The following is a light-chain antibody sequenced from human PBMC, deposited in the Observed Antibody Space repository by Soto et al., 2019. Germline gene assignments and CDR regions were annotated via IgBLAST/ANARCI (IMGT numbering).Light chain of an antibody. CDR1: QSVSSN. J-gene: IGKJ4*01. V-gene: IGKV3-15*01. CDR2: GAS. CDR3: QQYNNWTLT. Sequence: EIVMTQSPATLSVSPGERATLSCRASQSVSSNLAWYQQKPGQAPRLLIYGASTRATGIPARFSGSGSGTEFTLTISSLKSEDFAVYYCQQYNNWTLTFGGGTKVEIK.